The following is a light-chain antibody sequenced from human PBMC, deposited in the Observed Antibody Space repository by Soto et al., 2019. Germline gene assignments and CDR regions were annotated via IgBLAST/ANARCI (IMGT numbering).Light chain of an antibody. CDR3: LQLNTYPRT. CDR1: QGISSY. V-gene: IGKV1-9*01. J-gene: IGKJ1*01. Sequence: IQLTQSPSSLSASVGDRVTITCRASQGISSYLAWYQQKPGKAPKLLIYTASTLQSGVPSRFSGSGSGTDFTLPISSLQPDDFATYYCLQLNTYPRTFSHGTKVEIK. CDR2: TAS.